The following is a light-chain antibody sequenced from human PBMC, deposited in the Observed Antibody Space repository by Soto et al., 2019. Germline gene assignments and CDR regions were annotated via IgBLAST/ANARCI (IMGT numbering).Light chain of an antibody. CDR2: DAS. CDR1: QSVSSY. CDR3: QQRSNWPWT. J-gene: IGKJ1*01. V-gene: IGKV3-11*01. Sequence: EIVLTQSPATLSLSPGERATLYCSASQSVSSYLAWYQQKPGQAPRLLIYDASNRATGIPARFSGGGSGTVFTLTISRLEPEDFAVYYCQQRSNWPWTFGQGTKVDI.